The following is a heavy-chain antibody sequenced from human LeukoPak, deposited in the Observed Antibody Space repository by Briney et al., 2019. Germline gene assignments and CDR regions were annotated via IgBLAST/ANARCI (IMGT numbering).Heavy chain of an antibody. V-gene: IGHV3-30*18. D-gene: IGHD6-13*01. J-gene: IGHJ4*02. CDR2: ISYDGSNK. CDR3: AKGLMISRYFGYSSSWYPKGTPSFDY. Sequence: PGRSLRLSCAASGFTFSSYGMHWVRQAPGKGLEWVAVISYDGSNKYYADSVKGRFTISRDNSKNTLYLQMNSLRAEDTAVYYCAKGLMISRYFGYSSSWYPKGTPSFDYWGQGTLVTVSS. CDR1: GFTFSSYG.